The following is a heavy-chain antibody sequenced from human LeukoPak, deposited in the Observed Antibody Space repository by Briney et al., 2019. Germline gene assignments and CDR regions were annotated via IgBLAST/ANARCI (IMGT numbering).Heavy chain of an antibody. D-gene: IGHD2-15*01. V-gene: IGHV1-46*01. Sequence: GASVKVSCKASGYTFTSYYMHWVRQAPGQGLEWMGIINPSGGSTSYAQKFQGRVTMTRDTSTSTVYMELSSLRSEDTAVYYCAGDLELGYCSGGSCYEGYWGQGTLVTVSS. CDR1: GYTFTSYY. J-gene: IGHJ4*02. CDR3: AGDLELGYCSGGSCYEGY. CDR2: INPSGGST.